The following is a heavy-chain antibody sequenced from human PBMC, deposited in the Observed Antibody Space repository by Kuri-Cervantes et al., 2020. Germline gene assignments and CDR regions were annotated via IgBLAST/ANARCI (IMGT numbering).Heavy chain of an antibody. CDR3: ATRGHFYDTCGYWDDAFDM. CDR2: IYHSWST. J-gene: IGHJ3*02. CDR1: RYSISSGYY. V-gene: IGHV4-38-2*01. Sequence: SGTLSLTCAVSRYSISSGYYWGWSRQPPGKGLDWIGSIYHSWSTYYNQSLKSRVTISVDTSKNQFSLKLSTVTAADTAVYYCATRGHFYDTCGYWDDAFDMWGQGTLVTVSS. D-gene: IGHD3-22*01.